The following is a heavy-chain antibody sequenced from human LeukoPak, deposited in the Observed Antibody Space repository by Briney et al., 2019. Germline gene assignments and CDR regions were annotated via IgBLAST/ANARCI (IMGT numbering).Heavy chain of an antibody. CDR3: ARRGSSSGFYLP. D-gene: IGHD3-22*01. Sequence: GGSLRLSCAASGFAFSSYWMHWVRQAPGEGLVWVSRINSDGITTSYADSVKVRFTISRDNAKNSLFLQMDSQRVEDTSVYYCARRGSSSGFYLPWGQGTLVTVSS. CDR1: GFAFSSYW. J-gene: IGHJ4*02. V-gene: IGHV3-74*01. CDR2: INSDGITT.